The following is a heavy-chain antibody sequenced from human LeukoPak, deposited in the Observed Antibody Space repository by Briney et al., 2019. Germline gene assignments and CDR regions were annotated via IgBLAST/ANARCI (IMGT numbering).Heavy chain of an antibody. Sequence: GGSLRLSCAASGFTFSSYWMSWVRQTPGKGLEWVANIKQDGSEKYYVDSVKGRFTISRDNAKNSLYLQMNSLRAEDTAVSYCARAGGIRGGNSGGYWGQGTLVTVSS. V-gene: IGHV3-7*03. CDR2: IKQDGSEK. CDR3: ARAGGIRGGNSGGY. D-gene: IGHD4-23*01. CDR1: GFTFSSYW. J-gene: IGHJ4*02.